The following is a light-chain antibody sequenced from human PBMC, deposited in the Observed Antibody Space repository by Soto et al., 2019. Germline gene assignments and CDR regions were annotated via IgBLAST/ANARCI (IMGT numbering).Light chain of an antibody. CDR3: QHYNSYSEA. V-gene: IGKV1-5*03. CDR1: QGIRND. J-gene: IGKJ1*01. Sequence: DIQMNQSPSSLSASVGDRVTITCRTSQGIRNDLGWYQQKPGKAPKLLIYKASTLKSGVPSRFSGSGSGTEFTLTISSLQPDDFATYYCQHYNSYSEAFGQGTKVDI. CDR2: KAS.